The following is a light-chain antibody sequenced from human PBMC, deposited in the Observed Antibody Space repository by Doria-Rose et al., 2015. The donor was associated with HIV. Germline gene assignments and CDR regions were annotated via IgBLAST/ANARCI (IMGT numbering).Light chain of an antibody. CDR3: MQALQTPYT. J-gene: IGKJ2*01. Sequence: GLTQPPLSLPVTPGQPASISCRSSQSLLHTIGYNYLDWYLQKPGQSPQLLIYLGSNRASGVPDRFSGSGSGTDFTLKISIVEAEDVGVYYCMQALQTPYTFGQGTKLEIK. V-gene: IGKV2-28*01. CDR1: QSLLHTIGYNY. CDR2: LGS.